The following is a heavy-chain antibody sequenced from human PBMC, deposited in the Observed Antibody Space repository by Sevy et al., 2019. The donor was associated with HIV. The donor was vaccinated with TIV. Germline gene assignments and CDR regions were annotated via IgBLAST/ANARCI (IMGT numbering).Heavy chain of an antibody. CDR2: INTNTRNP. V-gene: IGHV7-4-1*02. D-gene: IGHD3-10*01. J-gene: IGHJ4*02. CDR3: ASGDYYSSGSYYIFPGYFDY. Sequence: VPVKVSCKASGYTFTSYAMNWVRQAPGQGLEWMGWINTNTRNPTYPQGFTGRFVFSLDTSVSTAYLQISSLKAEDTAVSYCASGDYYSSGSYYIFPGYFDYWGQGTLVSVSS. CDR1: GYTFTSYA.